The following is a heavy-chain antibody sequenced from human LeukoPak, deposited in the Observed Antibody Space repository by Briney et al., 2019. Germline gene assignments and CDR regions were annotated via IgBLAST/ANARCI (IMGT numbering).Heavy chain of an antibody. J-gene: IGHJ3*02. V-gene: IGHV4-4*07. Sequence: ASETLSLTCTVSGGSISSYYWSWIRQPAGKGLEWIGRIYTSGSTNYNPSLKSRVTMSVDTSKNQFSLKLSSVTAADTAVYYCARDIYYDSSGLDAFDIWGQGTIVTVSS. CDR2: IYTSGST. CDR1: GGSISSYY. CDR3: ARDIYYDSSGLDAFDI. D-gene: IGHD3-22*01.